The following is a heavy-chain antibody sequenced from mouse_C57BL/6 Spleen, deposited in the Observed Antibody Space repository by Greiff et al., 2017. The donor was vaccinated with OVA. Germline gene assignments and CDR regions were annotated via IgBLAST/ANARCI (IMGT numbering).Heavy chain of an antibody. D-gene: IGHD1-1*01. V-gene: IGHV14-1*01. J-gene: IGHJ2*01. CDR1: GFNIKDYY. CDR3: TTGDGSSSYYFDY. CDR2: IDPEDGDT. Sequence: VHVKQSGAELVRPGASVKLSCTASGFNIKDYYMHWVKQRPEQGLEWIGRIDPEDGDTEYAPKFQGKATMTADTSSNTAYLQLSSLTSEDTAVYYCTTGDGSSSYYFDYWGQGTTLTVSS.